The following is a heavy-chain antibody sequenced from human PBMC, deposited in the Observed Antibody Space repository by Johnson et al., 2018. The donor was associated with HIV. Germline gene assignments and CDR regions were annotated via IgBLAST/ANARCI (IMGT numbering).Heavy chain of an antibody. V-gene: IGHV3-23*04. CDR3: AKDLSTERKEGAFDI. J-gene: IGHJ3*02. Sequence: VQLVESGGGLVKPGGSLRLSCAVSGFTFRNAWVSWVRQAPGKGLEWVSAISGSGGSTYYADSVKGRFTISRDNSKNTLYLQMNSLRAEDTAVYYCAKDLSTERKEGAFDIWGQGTMVTVSS. D-gene: IGHD1-14*01. CDR1: GFTFRNAW. CDR2: ISGSGGST.